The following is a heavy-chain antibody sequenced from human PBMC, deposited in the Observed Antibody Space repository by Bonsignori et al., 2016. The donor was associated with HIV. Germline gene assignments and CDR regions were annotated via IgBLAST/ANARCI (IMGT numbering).Heavy chain of an antibody. Sequence: QVQLQESGPGLVKPSETLSLTCAVSGYSISSGYFWGWLRQPPGKGLEWIGSIYHTGRTYYNPSVKSRVGISIDTSRDQFSLELSSVTVADMAKYYCARGGISSWPHRAFDIWGQGDNGHRLF. CDR1: GYSISSGYF. D-gene: IGHD6-13*01. J-gene: IGHJ3*02. CDR2: IYHTGRT. CDR3: ARGGISSWPHRAFDI. V-gene: IGHV4-38-2*01.